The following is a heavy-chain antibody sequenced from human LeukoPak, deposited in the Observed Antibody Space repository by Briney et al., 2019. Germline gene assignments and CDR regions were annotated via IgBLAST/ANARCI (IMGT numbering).Heavy chain of an antibody. V-gene: IGHV1-24*01. J-gene: IGHJ3*02. Sequence: ASVKVSCKVSGYTLPELFMHWVRQAPGKGLEWMGGFDPEDGETIYAQKFQGRVTMTEDTSTDTAYMELSSLRSEDTAVYYCATAPRIYCSSTSCYAFDIWGQGTMVTVSS. CDR2: FDPEDGET. CDR3: ATAPRIYCSSTSCYAFDI. D-gene: IGHD2-2*01. CDR1: GYTLPELF.